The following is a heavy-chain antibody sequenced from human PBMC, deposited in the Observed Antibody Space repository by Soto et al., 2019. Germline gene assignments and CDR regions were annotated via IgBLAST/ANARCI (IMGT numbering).Heavy chain of an antibody. CDR1: GGTFNNYA. V-gene: IGHV1-69*06. CDR3: ARAFYDSTGHDKYYYYGMNV. Sequence: QVQLVQSGAEVKKPGSSVKVSCTASGGTFNNYAISWVRQAPGQGPEWMGGIVPIFGSPKYAQNFQGRVTIIADKSTSTAYMELSSLRSEDRAVYYCARAFYDSTGHDKYYYYGMNVWGQGTTVTVSS. J-gene: IGHJ6*02. D-gene: IGHD3-22*01. CDR2: IVPIFGSP.